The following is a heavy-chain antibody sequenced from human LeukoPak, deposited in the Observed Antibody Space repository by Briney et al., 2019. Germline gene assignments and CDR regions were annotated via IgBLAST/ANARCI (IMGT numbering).Heavy chain of an antibody. CDR3: ARGIAGRAYYYMDV. J-gene: IGHJ6*03. V-gene: IGHV3-21*01. CDR2: ISSSSSYI. D-gene: IGHD6-13*01. Sequence: GGSLRLSCAASGFTFSSYSMNWVRQAPGKGLEWVSSISSSSSYIYYADSVKGRFTISRDNAKNSLYLQMNSLRAEDTAVYYCARGIAGRAYYYMDVWGKGTTVTVSS. CDR1: GFTFSSYS.